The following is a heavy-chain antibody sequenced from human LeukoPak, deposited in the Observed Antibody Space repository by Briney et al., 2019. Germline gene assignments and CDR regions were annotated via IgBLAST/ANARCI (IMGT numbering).Heavy chain of an antibody. J-gene: IGHJ4*02. V-gene: IGHV4-59*01. Sequence: PSETLSLTCTVSGGSISSYYWSWIRQPPGKGLEWIGYIYYSGSTNYNPSLKSRVNISVDTSKNKFALKQRSVTAADTAVYYCARRGVDSSGYYIDYWGQGTPVTVSS. CDR2: IYYSGST. CDR3: ARRGVDSSGYYIDY. CDR1: GGSISSYY. D-gene: IGHD3-22*01.